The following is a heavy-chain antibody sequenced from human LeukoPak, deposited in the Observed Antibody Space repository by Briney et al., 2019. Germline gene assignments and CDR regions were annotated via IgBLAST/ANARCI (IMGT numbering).Heavy chain of an antibody. V-gene: IGHV4-34*09. D-gene: IGHD5-18*01. CDR3: ARDRVDGYSYGRGGYFDY. J-gene: IGHJ4*02. Sequence: PSETLSLTCAVYGGSFSGYYWSWIRQPPGKGLEWIGEINHSGSTNYNPSLKSRVTISVDTSKNQFSLKLSSVTAADTAVYYCARDRVDGYSYGRGGYFDYWGQGTLVTVSS. CDR1: GGSFSGYY. CDR2: INHSGST.